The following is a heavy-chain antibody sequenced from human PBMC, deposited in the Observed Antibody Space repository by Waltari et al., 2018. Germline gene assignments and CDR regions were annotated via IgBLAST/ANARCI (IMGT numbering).Heavy chain of an antibody. CDR3: AKGAGSDYYYYGMDV. J-gene: IGHJ6*02. Sequence: EVQLVESGGGLVQPGRSLRLSCAASGFTFDDYAMHWVRQAPGKGLEWVSGISWNSGSIGYADSVKGRFTISRDNAKNSLYLQMNSLRAEDTALYYCAKGAGSDYYYYGMDVWGLGTTVTVSS. V-gene: IGHV3-9*01. CDR1: GFTFDDYA. D-gene: IGHD1-26*01. CDR2: ISWNSGSI.